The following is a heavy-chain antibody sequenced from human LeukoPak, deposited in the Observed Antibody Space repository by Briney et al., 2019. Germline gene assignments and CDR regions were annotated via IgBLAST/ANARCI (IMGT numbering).Heavy chain of an antibody. CDR2: IIPIFGTA. J-gene: IGHJ4*02. CDR3: ARDLLPAALYFDY. D-gene: IGHD2-2*01. CDR1: GGTFSSYA. Sequence: ASVKVSCKASGGTFSSYAISWLRQASGQGLEWMGGIIPIFGTANYAQKFQGRVTITADESTSTAYMELSSLRSEDTAVYYCARDLLPAALYFDYWGQGTLVTVSS. V-gene: IGHV1-69*01.